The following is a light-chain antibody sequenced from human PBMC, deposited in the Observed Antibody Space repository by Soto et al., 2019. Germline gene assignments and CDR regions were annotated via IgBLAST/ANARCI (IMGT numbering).Light chain of an antibody. J-gene: IGKJ1*01. CDR2: DAS. V-gene: IGKV1-5*01. CDR3: QQYNNYPTWT. CDR1: QSISRW. Sequence: DILMTQSPSTLSASVGDRVTITCRASQSISRWLAWYQQKPGKAPKLLMYDASNLESGVPLRFSGSGSGTEFTLTISSPQPDDFGTYYCQQYNNYPTWTLGQGTKVEIK.